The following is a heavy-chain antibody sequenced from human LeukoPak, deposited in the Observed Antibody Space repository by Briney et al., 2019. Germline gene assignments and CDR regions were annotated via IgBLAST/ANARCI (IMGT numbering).Heavy chain of an antibody. J-gene: IGHJ5*02. V-gene: IGHV1-46*01. CDR1: GYTFTSYY. Sequence: ASVKVSCKASGYTFTSYYMHWVRQAPGQGLEWMGIINPSGGSTSYAQKFQGRVTMTRDMSTSTVYMELSSLRSEDTAVYYCARATGGGYCSSTSCYSGWFDPWGQGTLVTVSS. CDR3: ARATGGGYCSSTSCYSGWFDP. D-gene: IGHD2-2*01. CDR2: INPSGGST.